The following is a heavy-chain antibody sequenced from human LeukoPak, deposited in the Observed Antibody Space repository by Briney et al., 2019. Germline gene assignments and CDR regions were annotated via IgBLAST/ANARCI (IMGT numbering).Heavy chain of an antibody. Sequence: PSETLSLTSTVSGGSVGSSNYVWTWIRQPPGKGLEWMGYIYYSGTTNYNPSLKSRVTLSLDTSKNQFSLRLSSVTAADTAVYYCARRIAVPGSYYFDYWGQGTLVTVSS. D-gene: IGHD6-13*01. J-gene: IGHJ4*02. V-gene: IGHV4-61*01. CDR1: GGSVGSSNYV. CDR3: ARRIAVPGSYYFDY. CDR2: IYYSGTT.